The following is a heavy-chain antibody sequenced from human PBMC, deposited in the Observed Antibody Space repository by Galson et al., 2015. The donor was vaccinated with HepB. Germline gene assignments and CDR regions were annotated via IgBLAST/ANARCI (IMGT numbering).Heavy chain of an antibody. Sequence: SLRLSCAASGFTFSTYAMRWVRQAPGKGLEWGSSITGSGFSTFYADSVKGRFSISRDNSKNTLYLQMDSLRVEDTAVYYCAKINSARGSIDLWGLGTLVTVSS. V-gene: IGHV3-23*01. CDR2: ITGSGFST. CDR3: AKINSARGSIDL. D-gene: IGHD4-11*01. CDR1: GFTFSTYA. J-gene: IGHJ5*02.